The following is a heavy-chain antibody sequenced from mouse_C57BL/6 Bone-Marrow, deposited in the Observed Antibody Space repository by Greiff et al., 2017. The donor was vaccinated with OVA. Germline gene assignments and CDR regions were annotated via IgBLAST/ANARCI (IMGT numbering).Heavy chain of an antibody. D-gene: IGHD2-4*01. CDR2: IDPSDSET. J-gene: IGHJ2*01. CDR1: GYTFTSYW. CDR3: ARKDYDYYDYDG. Sequence: QVKLKQSGAGLVRPGSSVKLSCTASGYTFTSYWMHWVKQRPKKGLEWIGNIDPSDSETHYNQKFKDKATLTVDNSTSAAYMQRSSLTAEDTAYYYSARKDYDYYDYDGWGQGTTLTVAS. V-gene: IGHV1-52*01.